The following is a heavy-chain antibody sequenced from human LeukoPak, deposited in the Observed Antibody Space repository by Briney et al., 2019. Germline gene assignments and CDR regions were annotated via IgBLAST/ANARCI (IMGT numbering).Heavy chain of an antibody. Sequence: GESLKISCKGSGYSFASYWIGWVRQMPGKGLEWMGIIYPGDSDTRYSPSFQGQVTISADKSINTAYLQWSSLKASDTAMYYCVRGDIVVIPAAAYNWFDPWGQGTLVTVSS. CDR2: IYPGDSDT. CDR3: VRGDIVVIPAAAYNWFDP. D-gene: IGHD2-2*01. CDR1: GYSFASYW. J-gene: IGHJ5*02. V-gene: IGHV5-51*01.